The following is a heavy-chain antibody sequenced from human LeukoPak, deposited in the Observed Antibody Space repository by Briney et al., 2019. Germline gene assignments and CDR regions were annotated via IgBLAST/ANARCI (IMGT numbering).Heavy chain of an antibody. CDR1: GGSSSGYY. J-gene: IGHJ6*04. CDR3: ARGGGYCSSTSCFYYYYYGMDV. Sequence: SGTLSLTCAVYGGSSSGYYWSWIRQPPGKGLEWIGEINHSGSTNYNPSLKSRVTISVDTSKNQFSLKLSSVTAADTAVYYCARGGGYCSSTSCFYYYYYGMDVWGKGTTVTVSS. D-gene: IGHD2-2*01. CDR2: INHSGST. V-gene: IGHV4-34*01.